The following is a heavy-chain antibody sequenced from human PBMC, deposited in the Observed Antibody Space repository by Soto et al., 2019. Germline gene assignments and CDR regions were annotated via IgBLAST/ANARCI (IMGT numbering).Heavy chain of an antibody. CDR1: GYAFRHNY. CDR3: ATGGIYYEA. Sequence: QVHLVESGGGLVKPGGSLRLSCTVSGYAFRHNYLTWIRQAPGKGLEWLSYISTSGSPAYYADSVKGRFTISTDNAKKSLYLQMDSLSAEDTGVYYCATGGIYYEAWGQGTLVTVSS. J-gene: IGHJ5*02. D-gene: IGHD1-26*01. V-gene: IGHV3-11*01. CDR2: ISTSGSPA.